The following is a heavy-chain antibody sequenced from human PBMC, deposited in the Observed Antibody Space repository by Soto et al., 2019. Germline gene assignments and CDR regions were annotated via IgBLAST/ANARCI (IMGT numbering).Heavy chain of an antibody. J-gene: IGHJ6*02. CDR2: ISGSGGST. CDR1: GFTFSSYA. V-gene: IGHV3-23*01. D-gene: IGHD2-2*01. Sequence: GGSLRLSCAASGFTFSSYAMSWVRQAPGKGLEWVSAISGSGGSTYYADSVKGRFTISRDNSKNTLYLQMNSLRAEDTAVYYCAKTRRGCSSTSGAGWPYYYYYGMDVWGQGTTVTVAS. CDR3: AKTRRGCSSTSGAGWPYYYYYGMDV.